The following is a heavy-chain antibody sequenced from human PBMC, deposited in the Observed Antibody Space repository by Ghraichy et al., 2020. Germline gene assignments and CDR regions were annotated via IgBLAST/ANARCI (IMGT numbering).Heavy chain of an antibody. V-gene: IGHV3-7*03. Sequence: GGSLRLSCAASGFTFGSYWMGWVRQAPGKGLEWVANIKEDRSENHYVYSVTGRFTISRDNAENSLYLQMNSLRVEDTAVYYCARGRYPFNYWGQGTLVTVAS. D-gene: IGHD1-1*01. CDR1: GFTFGSYW. CDR2: IKEDRSEN. CDR3: ARGRYPFNY. J-gene: IGHJ4*02.